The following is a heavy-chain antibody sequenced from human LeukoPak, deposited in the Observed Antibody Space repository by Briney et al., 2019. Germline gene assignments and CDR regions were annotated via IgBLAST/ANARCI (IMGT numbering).Heavy chain of an antibody. CDR3: ARALPLRIGGWFDP. V-gene: IGHV1-46*01. Sequence: EASVKVSCKASGYTFTSYYMHWVRQAPGQGLEWMGIINPSGGSTSYAQKFQGRVTMTRDTSISTAYMELSRLRSDDTAVYYCARALPLRIGGWFDPWGQGTLVTVSS. D-gene: IGHD3-16*01. CDR1: GYTFTSYY. CDR2: INPSGGST. J-gene: IGHJ5*02.